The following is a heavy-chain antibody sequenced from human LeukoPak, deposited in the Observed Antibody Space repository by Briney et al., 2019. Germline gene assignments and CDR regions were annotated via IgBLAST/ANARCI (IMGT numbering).Heavy chain of an antibody. D-gene: IGHD4-23*01. CDR1: GFTFGTYE. V-gene: IGHV3-48*03. CDR3: ARVHYFYGGNSEVYFDY. Sequence: GGSLRLSCAASGFTFGTYEMNWVRQAPGKGLEWVSYISISGSTIYYADSVEGRFTISRDNAKNSLYLQMNSLRAEDTAVYYCARVHYFYGGNSEVYFDYWGQGTLVTVSS. CDR2: ISISGSTI. J-gene: IGHJ4*02.